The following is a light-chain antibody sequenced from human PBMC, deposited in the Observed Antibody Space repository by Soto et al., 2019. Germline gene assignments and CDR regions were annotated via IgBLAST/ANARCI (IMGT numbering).Light chain of an antibody. CDR2: GAS. CDR3: QQTSSTPQT. Sequence: DIQMTQSPSALSASVGDRVTITGRVSQSISNYFNWYQQKPGKAPSLLIYGASTLQSWVPSRFSGRGSGTEFTRTINTLQPEDVATYYCQQTSSTPQTFGQGTKWEIK. CDR1: QSISNY. V-gene: IGKV1-39*01. J-gene: IGKJ2*01.